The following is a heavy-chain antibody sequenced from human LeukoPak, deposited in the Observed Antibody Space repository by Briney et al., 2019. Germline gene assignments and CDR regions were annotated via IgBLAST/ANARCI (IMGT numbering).Heavy chain of an antibody. J-gene: IGHJ4*02. V-gene: IGHV3-23*01. CDR3: AKDSTIFGANTHFDY. D-gene: IGHD3-3*01. CDR2: IAGSGDYT. Sequence: GGSLRLSCAASEFTFSSYAMSWVRQAPGKGLEWVSAIAGSGDYTYYADSVKGRFTISRDNSKNTLYLHMNSLRVEDTALYYCAKDSTIFGANTHFDYWGQGTPVTVSS. CDR1: EFTFSSYA.